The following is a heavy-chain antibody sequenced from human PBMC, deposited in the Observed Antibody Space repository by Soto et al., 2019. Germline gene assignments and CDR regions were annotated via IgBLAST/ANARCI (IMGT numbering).Heavy chain of an antibody. D-gene: IGHD2-2*01. J-gene: IGHJ4*02. CDR2: INHSGST. V-gene: IGHV4-59*12. CDR3: ARVRLRYVVVPAAIDY. Sequence: SETLSLTCTVSGGTISSWYWSWIRQPPGKGLEWIGYINHSGSTNYNPSLKSRVTISVDTSKNQFSLKLSSVTAADTAVYYCARVRLRYVVVPAAIDYWGQGTLVTGLL. CDR1: GGTISSWY.